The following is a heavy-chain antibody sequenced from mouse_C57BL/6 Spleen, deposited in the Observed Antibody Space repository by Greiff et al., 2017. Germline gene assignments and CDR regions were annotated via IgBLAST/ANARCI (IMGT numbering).Heavy chain of an antibody. CDR1: GYTFTSYW. Sequence: VQLQQSGAELVKPGASVKLSCKASGYTFTSYWMQWVKQRPGQGLEWIGEIDPSDSYTNYNQKFKGKATLTVDTSSSTAYMQLSSLTSEDSAVYYCARNWDAYFDYWGQGTTLTVSS. J-gene: IGHJ2*01. V-gene: IGHV1-50*01. CDR2: IDPSDSYT. D-gene: IGHD4-1*01. CDR3: ARNWDAYFDY.